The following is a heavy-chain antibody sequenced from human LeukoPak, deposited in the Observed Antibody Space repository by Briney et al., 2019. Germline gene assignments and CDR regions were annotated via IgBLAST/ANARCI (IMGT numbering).Heavy chain of an antibody. J-gene: IGHJ2*01. CDR3: AREPKFYDVLIGYYYYFDL. CDR1: GGSISSYS. CDR2: IDTSGST. V-gene: IGHV4-4*07. D-gene: IGHD3-9*01. Sequence: SETLSLTCTVSGGSISSYSWNWIRQPAGKGLEWIGRIDTSGSTNYNPSLKSRVTLSVDTSKDQFSLKPSSVTAADTAVYYCAREPKFYDVLIGYYYYFDLWGRGTLVTVSS.